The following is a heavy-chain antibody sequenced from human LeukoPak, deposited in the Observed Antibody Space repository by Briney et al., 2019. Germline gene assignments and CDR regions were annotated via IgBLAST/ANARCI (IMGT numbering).Heavy chain of an antibody. CDR1: GGSFSGYY. J-gene: IGHJ5*02. D-gene: IGHD3-10*01. CDR2: INHSGST. V-gene: IGHV4-34*01. CDR3: ARGRSAGSGSYYKPSNWLDP. Sequence: PSETLSLTCAVYGGSFSGYYWSWIRQPPGKGLEWIGEINHSGSTNYNPSLKSRVTISVDTSKNQFSLKLSSVTAADTAVYYCARGRSAGSGSYYKPSNWLDPWGQGTLVTVSS.